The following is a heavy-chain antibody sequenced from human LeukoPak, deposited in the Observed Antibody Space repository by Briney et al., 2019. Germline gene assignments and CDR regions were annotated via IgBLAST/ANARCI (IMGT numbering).Heavy chain of an antibody. V-gene: IGHV4-34*01. D-gene: IGHD3-10*01. CDR2: INHSGST. J-gene: IGHJ6*03. CDR1: GGSFSGYY. CDR3: ARENGSGRETYYYYMDV. Sequence: SETLSLTCAVYGGSFSGYYWSWIRQPPGKGLEWIGEINHSGSTNYNPSLKSRVTISVDTSKNQFSLKLSSVTAADTAVYYCARENGSGRETYYYYMDVWGKGTTVTVSS.